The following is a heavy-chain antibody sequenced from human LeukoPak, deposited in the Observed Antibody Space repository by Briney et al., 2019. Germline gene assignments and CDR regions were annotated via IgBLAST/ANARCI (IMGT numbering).Heavy chain of an antibody. J-gene: IGHJ6*03. CDR3: ARTTEEYYGSGKYRKYYSYYYYMDV. Sequence: SQTLSLTCAISGDSVSSNSAAWNWIRQSPSRGLEWLGRTYYRSKWYNDYAVSVKSRITINPDTSKNQFSLQLKSVTAADTAVYYCARTTEEYYGSGKYRKYYSYYYYMDVWGKGTTVTVSS. V-gene: IGHV6-1*01. D-gene: IGHD3-10*01. CDR2: TYYRSKWYN. CDR1: GDSVSSNSAA.